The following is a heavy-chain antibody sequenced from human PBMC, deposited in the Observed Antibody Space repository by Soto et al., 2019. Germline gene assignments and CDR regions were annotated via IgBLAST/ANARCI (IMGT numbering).Heavy chain of an antibody. CDR1: GFTFSSYG. CDR3: ARGLRYCSGGSCTNWFDP. CDR2: IWYDGSNK. J-gene: IGHJ5*02. Sequence: VGSLRLSCAASGFTFSSYGMHWVRQAPGKGLEWVAVIWYDGSNKYYADSVKGRFTISRDNSKNTLYLQMNSLRAEDTAVYYCARGLRYCSGGSCTNWFDPWGQGTLVTVSS. D-gene: IGHD2-15*01. V-gene: IGHV3-33*01.